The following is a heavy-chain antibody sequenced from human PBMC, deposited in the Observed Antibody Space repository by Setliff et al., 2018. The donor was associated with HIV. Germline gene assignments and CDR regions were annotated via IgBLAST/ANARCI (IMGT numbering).Heavy chain of an antibody. CDR1: GGSLNGYY. V-gene: IGHV4-34*01. Sequence: SETLSLTCAVYGGSLNGYYWNWIRQPPGKGLEWIGEINHSGTTRYNPSLESRVTLSLDKSRNQFTLKMTSVTAADTALYYCAGESALSGQSDWGQGTLVTVSS. J-gene: IGHJ4*02. CDR2: INHSGTT. D-gene: IGHD6-19*01. CDR3: AGESALSGQSD.